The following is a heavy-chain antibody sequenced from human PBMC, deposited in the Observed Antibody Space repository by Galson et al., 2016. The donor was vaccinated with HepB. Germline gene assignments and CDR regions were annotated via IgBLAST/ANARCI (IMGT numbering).Heavy chain of an antibody. CDR2: VFHSGST. V-gene: IGHV4-4*02. Sequence: SETLSLTCAVSGGSISSSNWWTWVRQSPGKGLEWIGDVFHSGSTKYNPSLKSRVSISVDKSKNQFSLNLYSVIAADTAVYYCARDDSAKTDWHYEFWGYGTLVTVSS. D-gene: IGHD3-9*01. CDR1: GGSISSSNW. CDR3: ARDDSAKTDWHYEF. J-gene: IGHJ4*01.